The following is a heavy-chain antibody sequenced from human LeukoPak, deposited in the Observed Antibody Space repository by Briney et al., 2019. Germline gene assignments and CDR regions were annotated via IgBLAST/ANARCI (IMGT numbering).Heavy chain of an antibody. CDR2: IKQDGSEK. J-gene: IGHJ4*02. D-gene: IGHD6-19*01. V-gene: IGHV3-7*03. CDR1: GFTFSSSW. Sequence: GGSLRLSCATSGFTFSSSWMSWVRQAPGKGLEWVANIKQDGSEKYYMDSVKGRFTISRDNARNSLYLQMNSLSAEDTAVYYCAKERPSGSSGWYDDFFDYWGQGTLVTVSS. CDR3: AKERPSGSSGWYDDFFDY.